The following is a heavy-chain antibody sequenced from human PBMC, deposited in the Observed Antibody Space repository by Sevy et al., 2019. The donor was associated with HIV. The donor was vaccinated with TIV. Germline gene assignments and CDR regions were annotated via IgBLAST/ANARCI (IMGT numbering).Heavy chain of an antibody. CDR3: ARGGYYYDNAAYYAHDS. J-gene: IGHJ4*02. V-gene: IGHV3-33*01. D-gene: IGHD3-22*01. Sequence: GGSLRLSCTATGFTFSNYAMHWVRQAPGKGMEWVAIIWSDGADQYHGDSVKGRFTISRDNSKNTLYLQMNNVRVEDTAVYYCARGGYYYDNAAYYAHDSWGQGTLVTVSS. CDR2: IWSDGADQ. CDR1: GFTFSNYA.